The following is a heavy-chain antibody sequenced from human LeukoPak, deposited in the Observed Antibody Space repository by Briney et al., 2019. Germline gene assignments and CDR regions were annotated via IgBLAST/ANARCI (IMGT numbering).Heavy chain of an antibody. V-gene: IGHV4-4*07. Sequence: PSETLSLTCTVSGGSISSYYWGWIRQPAGRGLEWIGRIYTSGSTNYNPSLTSRVTMSVDTSKNQFSLKLSSVTAADTAVYYCARVGRHGDPEIHFDYWGQGTLVIVSS. CDR1: GGSISSYY. D-gene: IGHD4-17*01. J-gene: IGHJ4*02. CDR2: IYTSGST. CDR3: ARVGRHGDPEIHFDY.